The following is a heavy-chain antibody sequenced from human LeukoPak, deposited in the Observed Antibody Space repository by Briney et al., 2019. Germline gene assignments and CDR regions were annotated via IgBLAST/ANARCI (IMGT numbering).Heavy chain of an antibody. CDR3: ARKNVAAAGRNWFDP. CDR2: MNPNSGNT. D-gene: IGHD6-13*01. V-gene: IGHV1-8*01. J-gene: IGHJ5*02. Sequence: ASVKVSCKASGYTFTSYDINWVRQATGLGLEWMGWMNPNSGNTGYAQKFQGRVTMTRNTSISTAYMELSSLRSEDTAVYYCARKNVAAAGRNWFDPWGQGTLVPVSS. CDR1: GYTFTSYD.